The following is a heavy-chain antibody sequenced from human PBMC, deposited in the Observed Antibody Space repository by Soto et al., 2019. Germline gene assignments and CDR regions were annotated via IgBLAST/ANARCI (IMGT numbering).Heavy chain of an antibody. J-gene: IGHJ5*02. V-gene: IGHV1-69*02. CDR1: GGSFNSLT. D-gene: IGHD2-15*01. CDR3: VTVGGASVFGWFDT. CDR2: IIPILGMG. Sequence: QVQLVQSGAEVKKPGSSVRISCRASGGSFNSLTISWVRQAPGQGLEWMGRIIPILGMGENAEKFQGRVTITADNSTSTAYIDLRNLRFEDTAVYYCVTVGGASVFGWFDTWGQGTLVSVSS.